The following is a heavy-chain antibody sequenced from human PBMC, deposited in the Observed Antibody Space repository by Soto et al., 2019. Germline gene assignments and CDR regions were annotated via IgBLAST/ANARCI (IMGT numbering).Heavy chain of an antibody. CDR2: INHSGST. D-gene: IGHD3-9*01. Sequence: SETLSLTCAVYGGSFSGYYWSWIRQPPGKGLEWIGEINHSGSTNYNPSLKSRVTISVDTSKNQFSLKLRSVTAADTAVYYCARGFPDYDILTGYYRLNYFDYWGQGTLVTVSS. V-gene: IGHV4-34*01. J-gene: IGHJ4*02. CDR1: GGSFSGYY. CDR3: ARGFPDYDILTGYYRLNYFDY.